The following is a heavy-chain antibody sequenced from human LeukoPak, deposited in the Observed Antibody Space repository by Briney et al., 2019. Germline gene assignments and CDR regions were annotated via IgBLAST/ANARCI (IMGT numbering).Heavy chain of an antibody. J-gene: IGHJ6*04. CDR3: AKDLYYYGSGSLIMGHYYYGMDV. CDR2: ISHDGSNK. D-gene: IGHD3-10*01. Sequence: PGRSLRLSCAASGFTFSSYGMHWVRQAPGKGLEWVAVISHDGSNKYYADSVKGRFTISRDNSKNTLYLQMNSLRAEDTAVYYCAKDLYYYGSGSLIMGHYYYGMDVWGKGTPVTVSS. V-gene: IGHV3-30*18. CDR1: GFTFSSYG.